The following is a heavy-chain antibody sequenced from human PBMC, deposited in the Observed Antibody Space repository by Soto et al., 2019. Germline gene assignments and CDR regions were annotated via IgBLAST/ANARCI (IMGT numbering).Heavy chain of an antibody. CDR2: INPSGGST. V-gene: IGHV1-46*01. J-gene: IGHJ6*02. CDR1: GYTFTSYY. Sequence: ASVKVSCKASGYTFTSYYMHWVRQAPGQGLEWMGIINPSGGSTSYAQKFQGRVTMNRDTSTSTVYMELSSLRSEDTAVYYCARASAMVRGVITYYYYGMDVWGQGTTVTVSS. CDR3: ARASAMVRGVITYYYYGMDV. D-gene: IGHD3-10*01.